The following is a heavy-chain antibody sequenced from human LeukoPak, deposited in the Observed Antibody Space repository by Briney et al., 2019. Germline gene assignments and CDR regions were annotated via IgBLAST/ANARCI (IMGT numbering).Heavy chain of an antibody. CDR3: ARDSKDDYGDTDAFDI. CDR2: ISSSSSYI. V-gene: IGHV3-21*01. J-gene: IGHJ3*02. CDR1: GFTFSSYS. Sequence: GGSLRLSCAASGFTFSSYSMNWVRQAPGKGLEWVSSISSSSSYIYYADLVKGRFTISRDNAKNSLYLQMNSLRAEDTAVYYCARDSKDDYGDTDAFDIWGQGTMVTVSS. D-gene: IGHD4-17*01.